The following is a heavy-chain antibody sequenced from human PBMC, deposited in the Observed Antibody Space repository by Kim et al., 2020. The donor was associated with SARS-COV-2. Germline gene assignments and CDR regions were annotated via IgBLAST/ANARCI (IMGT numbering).Heavy chain of an antibody. Sequence: SQTLSLTCAISGDSVSSNSAAWNWIRQSPSRGLEWLGRTYYRSKWYNDYAVSVKSRITINQDTSKNQFSLQLNSVTPEDTAVYYCARDGEGIAVAGTSGWFDTWGQGTLVTVSS. J-gene: IGHJ5*02. D-gene: IGHD6-19*01. CDR1: GDSVSSNSAA. V-gene: IGHV6-1*01. CDR2: TYYRSKWYN. CDR3: ARDGEGIAVAGTSGWFDT.